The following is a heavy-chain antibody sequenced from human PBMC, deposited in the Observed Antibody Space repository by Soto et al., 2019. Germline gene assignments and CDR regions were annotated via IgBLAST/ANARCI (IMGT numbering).Heavy chain of an antibody. CDR2: ISGSGGST. J-gene: IGHJ6*02. D-gene: IGHD2-15*01. Sequence: PGGSLRLSCAASGFTFSSYAMSWVRQAPGKGLEWVSAISGSGGSTYYADSVKGRVTISRDNSKNTVYLQMNSLRAEDTAVYYCALDRHGYCSGGSCRSYYVLDDWGQGTTVSVTS. CDR3: ALDRHGYCSGGSCRSYYVLDD. V-gene: IGHV3-23*01. CDR1: GFTFSSYA.